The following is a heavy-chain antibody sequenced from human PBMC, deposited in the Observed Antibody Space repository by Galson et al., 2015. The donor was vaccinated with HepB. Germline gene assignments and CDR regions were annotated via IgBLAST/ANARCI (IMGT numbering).Heavy chain of an antibody. CDR3: ASDIVATIISLDI. V-gene: IGHV3-48*01. D-gene: IGHD5-12*01. J-gene: IGHJ3*02. CDR1: GFTFSSYS. Sequence: SLRLSCAASGFTFSSYSMNWVRQAPGKGLEWVSYISSSSSTIYYADSVKGRFTISRDNAKNSLYLQMNSLRAEDTAVYYCASDIVATIISLDIWGQGTMVTVSS. CDR2: ISSSSSTI.